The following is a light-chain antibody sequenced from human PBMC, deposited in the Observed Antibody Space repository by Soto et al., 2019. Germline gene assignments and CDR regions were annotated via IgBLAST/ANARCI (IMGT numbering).Light chain of an antibody. V-gene: IGLV1-44*01. CDR1: SSNIGSNS. CDR2: KDT. Sequence: QSVLTQPPSTSGTPGQGVNISCSGSSSNIGSNSVNWYQQLPGTAPKLLIYKDTQRPSGVPDRFSGSKSGSSASLAISGLQSEDEADYYCASWDDSLNGGVFGGGTQLTVL. J-gene: IGLJ3*02. CDR3: ASWDDSLNGGV.